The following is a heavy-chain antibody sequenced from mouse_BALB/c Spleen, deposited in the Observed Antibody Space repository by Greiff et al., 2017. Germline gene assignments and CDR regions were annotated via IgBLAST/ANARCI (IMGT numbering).Heavy chain of an antibody. Sequence: DGKLVESGGGLVQPGGSMKLSCVASGFTFSSYWMSWVRQSPEKGLEWVAEIRLKSDNYATHYAESVKGKFTISRDDSKSRLYLQMNSLRAEDTGIYYCSTATSFAYWGQGTLVTVSA. CDR3: STATSFAY. CDR1: GFTFSSYW. D-gene: IGHD1-2*01. J-gene: IGHJ3*01. V-gene: IGHV6-6*02. CDR2: IRLKSDNYAT.